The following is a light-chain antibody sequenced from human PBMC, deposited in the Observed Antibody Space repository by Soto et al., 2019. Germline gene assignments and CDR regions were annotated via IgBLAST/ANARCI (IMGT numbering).Light chain of an antibody. Sequence: DIQMTQSPSALSASVGDRVTITCQASQDISDVLNWYQQQPGKAPKVLIYDASKLQTGVPSRFSGRGSGKDFTFTISSLQPDDSGTYYCQQFYYLPITFGQGTRLEIK. V-gene: IGKV1-33*01. CDR3: QQFYYLPIT. CDR2: DAS. J-gene: IGKJ5*01. CDR1: QDISDV.